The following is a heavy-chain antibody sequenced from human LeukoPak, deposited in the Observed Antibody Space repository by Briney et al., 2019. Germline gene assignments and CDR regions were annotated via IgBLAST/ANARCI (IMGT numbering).Heavy chain of an antibody. Sequence: PGRSLRLSCAASGFTFSSYGTHWVRQAPGKGLEWVAVISYDGSNKYYADSVKGRFTISRDNSKNTLYLQMNSLRADDTAVYYCAKHGYIAANGAFDIWGQGTMVTVSS. CDR2: ISYDGSNK. CDR3: AKHGYIAANGAFDI. CDR1: GFTFSSYG. D-gene: IGHD6-6*01. V-gene: IGHV3-30*18. J-gene: IGHJ3*02.